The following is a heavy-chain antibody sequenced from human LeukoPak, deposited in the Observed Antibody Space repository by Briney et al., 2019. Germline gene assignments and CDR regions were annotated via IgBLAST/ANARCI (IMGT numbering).Heavy chain of an antibody. J-gene: IGHJ4*02. Sequence: GGSLRLSCAASGFSFSLYAMNWVRQAPGKGPEWISYINSGGDDIHYAASVRGRFTISRDDAGNTLFLQLSSLRAEDTAVYYCARDTIQPGLIDDWGQGTLVTVSS. V-gene: IGHV3-21*05. D-gene: IGHD2-2*01. CDR3: ARDTIQPGLIDD. CDR1: GFSFSLYA. CDR2: INSGGDDI.